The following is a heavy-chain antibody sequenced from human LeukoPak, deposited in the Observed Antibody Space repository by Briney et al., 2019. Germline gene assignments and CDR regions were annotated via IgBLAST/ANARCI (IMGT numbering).Heavy chain of an antibody. Sequence: PSQTLSLTCTVSGGSTSSGSYYWSWIRQPAGKGLEWIGRIYTSGSTNYNPSLKSRVTISVDTSKNQFSLKLSSVAAADTAVYYCARFLWRGAFDIWGQGTMVTVSS. CDR1: GGSTSSGSYY. V-gene: IGHV4-61*02. J-gene: IGHJ3*02. CDR3: ARFLWRGAFDI. CDR2: IYTSGST. D-gene: IGHD3-16*01.